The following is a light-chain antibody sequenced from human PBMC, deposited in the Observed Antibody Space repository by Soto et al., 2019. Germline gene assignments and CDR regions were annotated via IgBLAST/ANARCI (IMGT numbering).Light chain of an antibody. V-gene: IGLV2-14*01. CDR3: SSYTSSGTYV. CDR2: EVR. J-gene: IGLJ1*01. Sequence: QSARTQPASVSGSPGQSITGAGTGTGSDVGGYNYVSWYQQHPGKAPKVIIYEVRNRPSGVSDRFSGSKSGNTASLTISGLQAEDEADYYCSSYTSSGTYVFGTGTKVTVL. CDR1: GSDVGGYNY.